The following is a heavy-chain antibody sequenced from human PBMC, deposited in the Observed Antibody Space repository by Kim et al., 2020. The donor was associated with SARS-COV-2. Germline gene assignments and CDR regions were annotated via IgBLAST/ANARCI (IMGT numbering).Heavy chain of an antibody. D-gene: IGHD6-19*01. CDR3: ARAVSSGWYHYYGMDV. J-gene: IGHJ6*02. Sequence: GGSLRLSCAASGFTVSSNYMSWVRQAPGKGLEWVSVIYSDGSTYYADSVKGRCTISSHNSNNTLYLQMNSLRAEDTAVYYCARAVSSGWYHYYGMDVWGHRTTGTVS. V-gene: IGHV3-53*04. CDR2: IYSDGST. CDR1: GFTVSSNY.